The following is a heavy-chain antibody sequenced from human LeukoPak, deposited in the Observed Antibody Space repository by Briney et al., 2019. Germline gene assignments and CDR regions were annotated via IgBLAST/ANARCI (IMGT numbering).Heavy chain of an antibody. CDR1: GFTFSSYA. J-gene: IGHJ4*02. CDR3: AKTIDCSSTNCFFLFDY. Sequence: PGGSLRLSCAASGFTFSSYAMSWVRQAPGKGLEWVSAISGSGGSTYYADSVKGRFTISRDNSKNTLYLQMNSLRAEDTAVYYCAKTIDCSSTNCFFLFDYWGQGTLVTVSS. D-gene: IGHD2-2*01. V-gene: IGHV3-23*01. CDR2: ISGSGGST.